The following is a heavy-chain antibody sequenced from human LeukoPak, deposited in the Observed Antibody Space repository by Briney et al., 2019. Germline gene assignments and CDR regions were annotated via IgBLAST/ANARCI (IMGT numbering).Heavy chain of an antibody. CDR2: IKPDGSEK. D-gene: IGHD4-17*01. J-gene: IGHJ4*02. Sequence: PGGPLRLSCAVSGFSFDTYWMTWVRQAPGKGLEWVANIKPDGSEKYYVDSLKGRFTISRDNARNSLYLQMNSLRAEDTAVYYCARHPYGVLDYWGQGTLVTVSS. CDR3: ARHPYGVLDY. V-gene: IGHV3-7*01. CDR1: GFSFDTYW.